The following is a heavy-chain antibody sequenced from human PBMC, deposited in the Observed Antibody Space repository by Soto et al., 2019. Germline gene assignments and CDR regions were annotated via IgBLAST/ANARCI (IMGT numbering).Heavy chain of an antibody. CDR1: GFTFSSYG. Sequence: QVQLVESGGGVVQPGRSMRLSCAASGFTFSSYGMHWVRQAPGKGLEWVAVISYDGSNKYYADSVKGRFTISRDNSKNTLYLQMNSLRAEDTAVYYCAKVTWLGDYYASSGYYYVPDDYWGQGTLVTVSS. CDR2: ISYDGSNK. J-gene: IGHJ4*02. CDR3: AKVTWLGDYYASSGYYYVPDDY. V-gene: IGHV3-30*18. D-gene: IGHD3-22*01.